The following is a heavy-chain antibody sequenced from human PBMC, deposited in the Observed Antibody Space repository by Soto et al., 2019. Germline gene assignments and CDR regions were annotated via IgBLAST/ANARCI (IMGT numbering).Heavy chain of an antibody. V-gene: IGHV3-30*18. Sequence: QVQLVESGGGVVQTGRSLRLSCVGSGFTFSNYGMHWVRQAPGKGLEWVAAISYDGSNEYYADSVKGRITISRDNSKNTLYLQMNGLRAEDTAVYFCAKSPWVAKIAPPNHWGQGILVTVAS. CDR2: ISYDGSNE. D-gene: IGHD2-21*01. CDR3: AKSPWVAKIAPPNH. CDR1: GFTFSNYG. J-gene: IGHJ5*02.